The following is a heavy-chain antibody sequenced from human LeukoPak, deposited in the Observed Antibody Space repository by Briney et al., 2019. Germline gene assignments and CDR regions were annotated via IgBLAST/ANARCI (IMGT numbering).Heavy chain of an antibody. CDR1: GFTFSSYA. Sequence: GGSLRLSCAASGFTFSSYAMSWVRQAPGKGLEWVSAISGCGDNTYYADSVKGRFTISRDNSKNTLYLQMDSLRAEDTAVYYCAKDRSDTTMVYNFDYWGQGTLVTVSA. J-gene: IGHJ4*02. V-gene: IGHV3-23*01. CDR3: AKDRSDTTMVYNFDY. D-gene: IGHD4/OR15-4a*01. CDR2: ISGCGDNT.